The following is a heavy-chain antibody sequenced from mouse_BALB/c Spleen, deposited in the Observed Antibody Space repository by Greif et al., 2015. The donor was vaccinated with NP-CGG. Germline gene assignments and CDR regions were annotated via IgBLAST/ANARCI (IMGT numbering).Heavy chain of an antibody. V-gene: IGHV5-9-2*01. CDR3: ARREDGYDVFYAMDY. CDR1: GFTFSSYG. CDR2: ISGGGSYT. D-gene: IGHD2-2*01. J-gene: IGHJ4*01. Sequence: EVQLVESGGGLVKPGGSLKLSCAASGFTFSSYGMSWVRQTPEKRLEWVATISGGGSYTYYPDSVKGRFTISRDNAKNNLYLQMSSLRSEDAALYYCARREDGYDVFYAMDYWGQGTSVTVSS.